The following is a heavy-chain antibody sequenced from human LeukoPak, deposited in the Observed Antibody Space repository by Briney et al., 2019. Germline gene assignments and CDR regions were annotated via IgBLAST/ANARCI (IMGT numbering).Heavy chain of an antibody. V-gene: IGHV4-34*01. Sequence: KASETLSLTCAAYGGSFSGYYWSWIRQPPGKGLEWIGEINHSGITNYNPSLKSRVTMSLDTSKSQFSLKLSSVTAAGTALYYCARGVVGVIEVRVYYVDYWGQGTLVTVSS. J-gene: IGHJ4*02. CDR3: ARGVVGVIEVRVYYVDY. D-gene: IGHD3-3*01. CDR2: INHSGIT. CDR1: GGSFSGYY.